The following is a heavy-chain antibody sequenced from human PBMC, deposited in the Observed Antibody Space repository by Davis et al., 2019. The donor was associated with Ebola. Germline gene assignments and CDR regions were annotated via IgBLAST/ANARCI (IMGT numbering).Heavy chain of an antibody. Sequence: PGGSLRLSCAASGFNLSNYAMNWVRQAPGKGLDWIAYISHSGGTIYYPDSVKGRFTISRDNAGNSVFLQMNSLRVEDTAVYYCARDKEQQLPWKVLFDSWGQGTLVTVSS. CDR1: GFNLSNYA. J-gene: IGHJ4*02. CDR2: ISHSGGTI. CDR3: ARDKEQQLPWKVLFDS. D-gene: IGHD6-13*01. V-gene: IGHV3-48*04.